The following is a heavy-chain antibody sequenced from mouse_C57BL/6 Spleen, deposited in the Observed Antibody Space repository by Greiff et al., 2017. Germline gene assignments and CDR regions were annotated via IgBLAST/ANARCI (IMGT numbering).Heavy chain of an antibody. V-gene: IGHV1-18*01. J-gene: IGHJ2*01. CDR3: ARRPYYYCRSYDFDY. CDR2: INPNNGGT. CDR1: GYTFTDYN. Sequence: VQLQQSGPELVKPGASVKIPCKASGYTFTDYNMDWVKQSHGKSLEWIGDINPNNGGTIYNQKFKGKATLTVDKSSSTAYMELRSLTSEDTAVYYCARRPYYYCRSYDFDYWGQGTTLTVSS. D-gene: IGHD1-1*01.